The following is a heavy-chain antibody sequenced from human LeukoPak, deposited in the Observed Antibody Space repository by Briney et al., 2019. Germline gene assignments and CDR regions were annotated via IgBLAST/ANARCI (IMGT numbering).Heavy chain of an antibody. D-gene: IGHD3-22*01. V-gene: IGHV4-59*01. CDR2: IYYSGST. Sequence: SGTLSLTCTVSGGSISSYYWSWIRQPPGKGLEWIGYIYYSGSTNYNPSLKSRVTISVDTSKNQFSLKLSSVTAADTAVYYCARDSSGYYAWGYFDYWGQGTLVTVSS. J-gene: IGHJ4*02. CDR3: ARDSSGYYAWGYFDY. CDR1: GGSISSYY.